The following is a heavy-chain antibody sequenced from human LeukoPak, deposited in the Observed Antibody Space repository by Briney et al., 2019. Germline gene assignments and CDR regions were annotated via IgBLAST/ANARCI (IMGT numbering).Heavy chain of an antibody. Sequence: GGSLRLSCAASGFTFSSYSMNWVRQAPGKGLEWVSSISSSSSYIYYADSVKGRFTISRNSAKNSLYLQMNSLRAEDTAVYYCAREIGVRVTGTYYYYYYMDVWGKGTTVTVSS. CDR2: ISSSSSYI. V-gene: IGHV3-21*01. CDR3: AREIGVRVTGTYYYYYYMDV. D-gene: IGHD6-19*01. J-gene: IGHJ6*03. CDR1: GFTFSSYS.